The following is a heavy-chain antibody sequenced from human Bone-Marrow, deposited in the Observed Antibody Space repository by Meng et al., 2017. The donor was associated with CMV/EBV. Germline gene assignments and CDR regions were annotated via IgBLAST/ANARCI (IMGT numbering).Heavy chain of an antibody. CDR2: IIPILNRP. V-gene: IGHV1-69*10. J-gene: IGHJ3*01. D-gene: IGHD3-10*01. Sequence: SVKVSCKASGGTFNNYAVNWVRQAPGQGLEWMGGIIPILNRPNYAQKFRDRVTLTVDTSTNTINMELNSLKSEDTAMYYCAKARSEVLLGNDAFAVWGRGTMVTVSS. CDR3: AKARSEVLLGNDAFAV. CDR1: GGTFNNYA.